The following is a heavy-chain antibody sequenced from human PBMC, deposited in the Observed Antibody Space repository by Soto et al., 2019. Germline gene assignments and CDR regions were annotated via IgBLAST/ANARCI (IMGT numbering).Heavy chain of an antibody. CDR1: GFTFSGNW. D-gene: IGHD1-1*01. V-gene: IGHV3-74*01. CDR3: AGGIWNDNAY. CDR2: INSDGSNT. Sequence: EVQVVESGGGLVQPGGSLRLSCAASGFTFSGNWMHWVRQAPGKGLLWVSRINSDGSNTDYADSVKGRFTISRDNAKNTLYLQLNSLRAEDTAVYYSAGGIWNDNAYWGQGTLVTVSS. J-gene: IGHJ4*02.